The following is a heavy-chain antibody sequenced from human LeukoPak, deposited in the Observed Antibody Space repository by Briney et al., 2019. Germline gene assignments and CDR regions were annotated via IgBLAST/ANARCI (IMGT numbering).Heavy chain of an antibody. D-gene: IGHD5-12*01. CDR1: GFTFTDYY. V-gene: IGHV1-2*02. CDR3: ARGNSGSDY. Sequence: ASVKVSCKASGFTFTDYYLHWLRQAPGQGLEWLGWVNPNSGDTNYPQKFQGRVTMAWDTSISTAYMELSRLKSDDTAVYYCARGNSGSDYWGQGTLVTVSS. J-gene: IGHJ4*02. CDR2: VNPNSGDT.